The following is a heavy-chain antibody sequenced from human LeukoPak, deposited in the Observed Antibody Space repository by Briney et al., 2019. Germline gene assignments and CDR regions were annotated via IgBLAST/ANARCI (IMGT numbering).Heavy chain of an antibody. J-gene: IGHJ4*02. Sequence: GGSLRLSCAASGFTFSSYWMSWVRQAPGKGLEWVSSISSSSSYIYYADSVKGRFTISRDNAKNSLYLQMNSLRAEDTAVYYCARYSSGWPGYFDYWGQGTLVTVSS. D-gene: IGHD6-25*01. CDR1: GFTFSSYW. CDR3: ARYSSGWPGYFDY. CDR2: ISSSSSYI. V-gene: IGHV3-21*01.